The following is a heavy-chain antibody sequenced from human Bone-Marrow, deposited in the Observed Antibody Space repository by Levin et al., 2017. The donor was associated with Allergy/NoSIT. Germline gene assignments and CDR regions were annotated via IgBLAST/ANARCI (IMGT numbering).Heavy chain of an antibody. CDR3: AKGRYSGSNGNFDY. D-gene: IGHD1-26*01. J-gene: IGHJ4*02. CDR2: ISNSGGNA. Sequence: PGGSLRLSCAASGFTFSSYAMSWVRQAPGKGLEWVSGISNSGGNAYYADSVNADSVKGRFTMSRDNSKNTLYLQMNSLRAEDTAVYYCAKGRYSGSNGNFDYWGQGTLVTVSS. CDR1: GFTFSSYA. V-gene: IGHV3-23*01.